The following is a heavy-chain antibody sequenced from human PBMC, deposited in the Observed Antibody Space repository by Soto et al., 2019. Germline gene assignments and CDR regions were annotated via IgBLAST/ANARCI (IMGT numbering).Heavy chain of an antibody. D-gene: IGHD1-1*01. J-gene: IGHJ4*01. CDR1: GFTFSSYA. CDR2: ISGSGGGT. V-gene: IGHV3-23*01. Sequence: RLSCAASGFTFSSYAMSWVRQAPGKGLEWVSSISGSGGGTYYADSVKGRFTFSRDNSKNTLYLQMNSLRAEDTAVYYCAKFGMATTKRSPPYYIDYWGHGALVTVSS. CDR3: AKFGMATTKRSPPYYIDY.